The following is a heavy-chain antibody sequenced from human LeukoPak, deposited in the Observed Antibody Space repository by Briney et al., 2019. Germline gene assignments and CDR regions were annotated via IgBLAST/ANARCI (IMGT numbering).Heavy chain of an antibody. D-gene: IGHD6-13*01. CDR1: GFTFSSYW. CDR3: ARDWGSSSWYLPV. CDR2: INSDGSST. Sequence: PGGSLRLSCAASGFTFSSYWMHWVRQAPGKGLVWVSRINSDGSSTSYADSVKGRFTISRDNAKNTLYLQTNSLRAEDTALYYCARDWGSSSWYLPVWGQGTLVTVSS. V-gene: IGHV3-74*01. J-gene: IGHJ4*02.